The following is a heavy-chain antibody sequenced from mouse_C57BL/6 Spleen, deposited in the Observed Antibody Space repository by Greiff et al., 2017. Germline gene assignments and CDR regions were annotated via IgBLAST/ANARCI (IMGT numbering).Heavy chain of an antibody. V-gene: IGHV1-82*01. J-gene: IGHJ2*01. D-gene: IGHD1-1*01. CDR1: GYAFSSSW. CDR3: ARNYGSRGFDY. Sequence: VQLQQSGPELVKPGASVKISCKASGYAFSSSWMNWVKQRPGQGLEWIGRIYPGDGDTNYNGKFKGKATLTADKSSSTAYMQLSSLTSEDSAVYFCARNYGSRGFDYWGQGTTLTVSS. CDR2: IYPGDGDT.